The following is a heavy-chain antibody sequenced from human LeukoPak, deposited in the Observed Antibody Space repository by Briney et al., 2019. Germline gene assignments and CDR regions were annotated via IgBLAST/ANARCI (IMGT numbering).Heavy chain of an antibody. CDR2: IYSGGST. V-gene: IGHV3-53*01. CDR3: ARDMDWPPMPGLRSETGAFDI. Sequence: GGSLRLSCAASGFTVSSNYMSWVRQAPGKGPEWVSVIYSGGSTYYADSVKGRFTISRDNSKNTLYLQMNSLRAEDTAVYYCARDMDWPPMPGLRSETGAFDIWGQGTMVTVSS. CDR1: GFTVSSNY. J-gene: IGHJ3*02. D-gene: IGHD1-1*01.